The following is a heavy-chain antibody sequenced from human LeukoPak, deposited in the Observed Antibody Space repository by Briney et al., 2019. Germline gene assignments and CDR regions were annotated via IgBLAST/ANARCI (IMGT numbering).Heavy chain of an antibody. V-gene: IGHV1-8*01. CDR3: ARSGAPTYYFDY. J-gene: IGHJ4*02. CDR1: GYTFTSYD. CDR2: MNPNSGNT. Sequence: ASVKVSCKASGYTFTSYDINWVRQATGQGLEWMGWMNPNSGNTGYAQKFQGRVTMTRNTSISTAYMELSSLRSEDTAVYYCARSGAPTYYFDYWGQGTLVTVSS.